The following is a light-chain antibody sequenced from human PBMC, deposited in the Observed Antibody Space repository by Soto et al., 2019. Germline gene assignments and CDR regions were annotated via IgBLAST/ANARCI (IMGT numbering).Light chain of an antibody. Sequence: DIQMTQSPSTLSASVGDRVTITCRASQSISSWLAWYQQKPWKAPNLLIYEASSLESGVPSRFSGSGSGTEFSLTIRSLHPDDSASYYCKQYDTYPFTFGGGTKVEIK. CDR2: EAS. V-gene: IGKV1-5*03. CDR1: QSISSW. J-gene: IGKJ4*01. CDR3: KQYDTYPFT.